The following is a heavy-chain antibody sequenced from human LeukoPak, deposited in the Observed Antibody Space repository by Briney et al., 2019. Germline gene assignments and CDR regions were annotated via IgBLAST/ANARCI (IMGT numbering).Heavy chain of an antibody. CDR3: AKYYYDSSGFYPSGPFDI. J-gene: IGHJ3*02. CDR1: GGTFSSYA. CDR2: IIPILDVV. V-gene: IGHV1-69*04. D-gene: IGHD3-22*01. Sequence: ASVKVSCKASGGTFSSYAISWVRQAPGQGLEWMGRIIPILDVVKYSQRFQGRVTITADKTTSTAYMELSSLRSEDTAVYYCAKYYYDSSGFYPSGPFDIWGPGTMVTVSS.